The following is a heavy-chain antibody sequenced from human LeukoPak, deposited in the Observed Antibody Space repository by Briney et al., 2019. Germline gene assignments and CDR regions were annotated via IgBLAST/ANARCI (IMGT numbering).Heavy chain of an antibody. Sequence: GGSLRLSCAASGFTFSSYWMSWVRQAPGKGLEWVANIKQDGSEKYYVDSVKGRFTISRDNAKNSLYLQMNSLRAEDTAVYYCARVRRDGYNWSIFDYWGQGTLVTVSS. V-gene: IGHV3-7*04. CDR2: IKQDGSEK. J-gene: IGHJ4*02. CDR3: ARVRRDGYNWSIFDY. CDR1: GFTFSSYW. D-gene: IGHD5-24*01.